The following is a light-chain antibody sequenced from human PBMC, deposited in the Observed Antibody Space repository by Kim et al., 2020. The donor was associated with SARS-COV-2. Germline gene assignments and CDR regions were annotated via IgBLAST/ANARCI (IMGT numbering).Light chain of an antibody. CDR2: KAS. J-gene: IGKJ2*01. CDR3: QHYNSYPYT. Sequence: ASVGDSVTFTCRASQSISDWLAWYQQKPGKAPNLLIYKASSLESGVPSRFSGSGSGTEFSLTISSLQPDDFATYSCQHYNSYPYTFGQGTKLEI. CDR1: QSISDW. V-gene: IGKV1-5*03.